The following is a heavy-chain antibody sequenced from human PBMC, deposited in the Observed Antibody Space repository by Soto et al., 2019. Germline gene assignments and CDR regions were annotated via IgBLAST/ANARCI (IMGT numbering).Heavy chain of an antibody. CDR3: ASSYSLAPRLDPRSQPFDY. CDR1: GFTFSLYG. D-gene: IGHD6-6*01. Sequence: QVQLVESGGGVVQPGRSLRLPCAASGFTFSLYGMHWVRQAPGKGLEWVAGISYDGSNKYYADSVKGRFTISRDNSNKTLYLQVNSLRVEYTAVHYCASSYSLAPRLDPRSQPFDYWGQGTRVTGSS. J-gene: IGHJ4*02. CDR2: ISYDGSNK. V-gene: IGHV3-30*03.